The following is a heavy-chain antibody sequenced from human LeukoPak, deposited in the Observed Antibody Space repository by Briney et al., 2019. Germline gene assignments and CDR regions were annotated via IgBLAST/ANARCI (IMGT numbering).Heavy chain of an antibody. Sequence: SETLSLTCAVYGESMIGHYWTWIRQPPGKPLEWIGEIHHSGVTNSNPSLKNRVTMSIDMSKNQFSLKLNSVTAADTAVYFCARATASGSGRAYDRWAQGNLVPVSS. CDR1: GESMIGHY. J-gene: IGHJ5*02. CDR2: IHHSGVT. V-gene: IGHV4-34*01. D-gene: IGHD3-10*01. CDR3: ARATASGSGRAYDR.